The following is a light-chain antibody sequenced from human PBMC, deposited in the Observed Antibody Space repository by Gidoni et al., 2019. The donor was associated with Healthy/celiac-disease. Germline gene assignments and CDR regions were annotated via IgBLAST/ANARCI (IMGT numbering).Light chain of an antibody. J-gene: IGLJ3*02. CDR2: LEGSGSY. V-gene: IGLV4-60*03. Sequence: QPVLTQSSSASASLGSSVKLTCTLSRGPSSYIIAWHQQQPGKAPRYLMKLEGSGSYNKGSGVPDRFSGSSSGADRYLTIANLQSEDEADYYCETWDSNTRVVGGGTKLTVL. CDR3: ETWDSNTRV. CDR1: RGPSSYI.